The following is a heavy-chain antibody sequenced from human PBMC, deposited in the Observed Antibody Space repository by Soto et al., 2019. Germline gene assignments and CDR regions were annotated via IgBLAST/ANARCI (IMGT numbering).Heavy chain of an antibody. CDR2: ISWNSGSI. V-gene: IGHV3-9*01. CDR1: GFTFDDYA. CDR3: AKDRWATPSGMDV. Sequence: SLRLSCAASGFTFDDYAMHWVRQAPGKGLEWVSGISWNSGSIGYADSVKGRFTISRDNAKNSLYLQMNSLRAEDTALYYCAKDRWATPSGMDVWCQGTTVTVSS. D-gene: IGHD5-12*01. J-gene: IGHJ6*02.